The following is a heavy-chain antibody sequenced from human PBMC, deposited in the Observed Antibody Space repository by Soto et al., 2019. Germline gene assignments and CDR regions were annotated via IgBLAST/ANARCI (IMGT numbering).Heavy chain of an antibody. Sequence: GGSLKLSWASSGFHFRIYVVHLVRQAPGKGLEWVAVISYDGSNKYYADSVKGRFTISRDNSKNTLYLQMNSLRAEDTAVDYCAKDVSGYPYAYWGQGPLVPVS. D-gene: IGHD3-16*01. CDR2: ISYDGSNK. V-gene: IGHV3-30*18. J-gene: IGHJ4*02. CDR3: AKDVSGYPYAY. CDR1: GFHFRIYV.